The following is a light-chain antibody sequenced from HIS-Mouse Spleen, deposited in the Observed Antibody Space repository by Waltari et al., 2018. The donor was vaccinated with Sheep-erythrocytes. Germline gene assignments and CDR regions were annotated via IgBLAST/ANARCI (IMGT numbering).Light chain of an antibody. V-gene: IGLV2-11*01. J-gene: IGLJ1*01. Sequence: QSALTQPRSVSGSPGQSVTISCTGTSSDVGGYNYVSWYQQHPGKAPKLMFYDFSKRPSGVPDRFSGSKSGNTASLTISGLQAEDEADYYCCSYAGSYNHVFATGTKVTVL. CDR3: CSYAGSYNHV. CDR1: SSDVGGYNY. CDR2: DFS.